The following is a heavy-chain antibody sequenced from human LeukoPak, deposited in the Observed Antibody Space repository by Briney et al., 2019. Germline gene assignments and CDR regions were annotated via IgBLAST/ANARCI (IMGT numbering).Heavy chain of an antibody. V-gene: IGHV3-7*01. CDR1: GFIYSSFW. CDR3: ARSLWPEDY. D-gene: IGHD2-21*01. Sequence: GGSLRLSCAASGFIYSSFWMSWVRQAPGKGLEWVANTEPDGSGKNYVDSVRGRFTISRDNAKNSLYLQMNSVRVEDSAVYYCARSLWPEDYWGQGTLVTVSS. CDR2: TEPDGSGK. J-gene: IGHJ4*02.